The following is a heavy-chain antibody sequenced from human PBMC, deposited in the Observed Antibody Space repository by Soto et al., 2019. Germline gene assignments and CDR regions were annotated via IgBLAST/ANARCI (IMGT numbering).Heavy chain of an antibody. D-gene: IGHD5-12*01. CDR1: GGSISSSSYY. Sequence: PSETLSLTCTVSGGSISSSSYYWGWIRQPPGKGLEWIGSIYYSGSTYYNPSLKSRVTISVDTSKNQFSLKLSSVTAADTAVYYCARHTWRLQLRYNWFDPWGQGTLVTVSS. V-gene: IGHV4-39*01. J-gene: IGHJ5*02. CDR2: IYYSGST. CDR3: ARHTWRLQLRYNWFDP.